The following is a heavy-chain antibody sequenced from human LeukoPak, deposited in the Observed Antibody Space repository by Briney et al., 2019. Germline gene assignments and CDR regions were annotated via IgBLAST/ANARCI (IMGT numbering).Heavy chain of an antibody. J-gene: IGHJ4*02. CDR2: INHSGST. CDR3: ARTNMITFGGVIVPRSVHFDY. V-gene: IGHV4-34*01. D-gene: IGHD3-16*02. CDR1: GGSFSGYY. Sequence: SETLSLTCAVYGGSFSGYYWSWIRQPPGKGLEWIGEINHSGSTNYNPSLKSRVTISVDTSKNQFSLKLSSVTAADTAVYYCARTNMITFGGVIVPRSVHFDYWGQGTLVTVSS.